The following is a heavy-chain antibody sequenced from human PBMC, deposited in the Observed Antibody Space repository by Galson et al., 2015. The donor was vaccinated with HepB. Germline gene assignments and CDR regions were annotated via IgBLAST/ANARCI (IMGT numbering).Heavy chain of an antibody. D-gene: IGHD6-13*01. V-gene: IGHV1-69*10. CDR3: ARSTAAAGTIYYGMDV. Sequence: SVKVSCKASGYTFTSYGISWVRQAPGQGLEWMGWIIPILGIANYAQKFQGRVTITADKSTSTAYMELSSLRSEDTAVYYCARSTAAAGTIYYGMDVWGQGTTVTVSS. CDR1: GYTFTSYG. CDR2: IIPILGIA. J-gene: IGHJ6*02.